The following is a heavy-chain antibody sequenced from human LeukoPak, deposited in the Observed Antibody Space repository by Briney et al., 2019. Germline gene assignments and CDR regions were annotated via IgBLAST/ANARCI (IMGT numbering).Heavy chain of an antibody. V-gene: IGHV4-39*01. D-gene: IGHD3-22*01. CDR2: IYYSGST. Sequence: SETLSLTCTVPGGSISSRNYYWGWIRQPPGKGLEWIGSIYYSGSTYYNPSLKSRVTISVDTSKNQFSLKLSSVTAADTAVYYCARLPYYYDSSGYYYDDYWGQGTLVTVSS. J-gene: IGHJ4*02. CDR3: ARLPYYYDSSGYYYDDY. CDR1: GGSISSRNYY.